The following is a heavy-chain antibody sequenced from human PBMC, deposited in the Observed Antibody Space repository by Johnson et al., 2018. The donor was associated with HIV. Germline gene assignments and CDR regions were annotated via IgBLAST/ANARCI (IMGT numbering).Heavy chain of an antibody. CDR3: ARLDTTVKSAFDI. CDR1: GFIVSSNY. Sequence: VHLVESGGGLVQPGGSLRLSCAASGFIVSSNYMSWVRQAPGKGLEWVSVIYSGGSTYYADSVKGRFTISRDNSKNTLYFQMNSLRAEDTAVYYCARLDTTVKSAFDIWGQGT. CDR2: IYSGGST. V-gene: IGHV3-66*04. D-gene: IGHD4-17*01. J-gene: IGHJ3*02.